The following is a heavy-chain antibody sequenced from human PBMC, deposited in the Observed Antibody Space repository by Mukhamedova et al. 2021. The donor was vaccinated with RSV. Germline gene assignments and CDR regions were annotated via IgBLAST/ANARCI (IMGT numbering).Heavy chain of an antibody. Sequence: VRISCRVSGYTFTDYHLHWIQRAPGKGLAWVGFVDPDDGETNYAERFRDRVTMTADKSIDTAYMELSSLRFEDTAIYYCATIWG. J-gene: IGHJ3*02. CDR2: VDPDDGET. CDR3: ATI. CDR1: GYTFTDYH. V-gene: IGHV1-69-2*01.